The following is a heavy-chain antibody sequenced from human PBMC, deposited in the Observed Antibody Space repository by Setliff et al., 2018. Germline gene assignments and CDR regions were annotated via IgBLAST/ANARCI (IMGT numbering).Heavy chain of an antibody. Sequence: HGESLKISCKGSGYSFSTCWIGWVRQMPGKGLEWMGIIYPGDSITRYSPSFQGQVTISVDKSINTAYLQWSSLRASDTAIYYCARHPYYYGSGTYLDNNNRWFDPWGQGTLVTAPQ. V-gene: IGHV5-51*01. CDR3: ARHPYYYGSGTYLDNNNRWFDP. CDR2: IYPGDSIT. D-gene: IGHD3-10*01. CDR1: GYSFSTCW. J-gene: IGHJ5*02.